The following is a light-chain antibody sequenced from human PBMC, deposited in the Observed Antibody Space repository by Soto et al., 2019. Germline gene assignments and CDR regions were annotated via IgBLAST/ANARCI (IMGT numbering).Light chain of an antibody. V-gene: IGLV1-44*01. CDR1: SSNIGSNT. Sequence: QSVLTQPPSASETPGQWVTVSCSGSSSNIGSNTVNWYQQLPGTAPKLLIYTDKQRPSGVPDRFSGSKSGTSASLAISGLQSEDEADYYCAAWDDSLNTYVFGTGTKVTVL. J-gene: IGLJ1*01. CDR2: TDK. CDR3: AAWDDSLNTYV.